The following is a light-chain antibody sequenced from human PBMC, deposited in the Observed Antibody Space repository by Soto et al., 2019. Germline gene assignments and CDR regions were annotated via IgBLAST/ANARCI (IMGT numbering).Light chain of an antibody. V-gene: IGKV3D-15*01. CDR2: GAS. CDR1: QSDSSS. CDR3: QQHSNWPRT. J-gene: IGKJ1*01. Sequence: IVLTQSPATLSLPPGERATLSCRASQSDSSSLAWYQQKPCQAPRLLIYGASTRATGIPARFSGSGSGTEFTLTISRLQSEDFAVYYCQQHSNWPRTFGQGTKVDNK.